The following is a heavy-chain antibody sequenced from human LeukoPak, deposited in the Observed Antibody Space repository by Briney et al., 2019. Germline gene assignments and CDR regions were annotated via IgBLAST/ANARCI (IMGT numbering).Heavy chain of an antibody. CDR2: INAGNGNT. D-gene: IGHD6-19*01. J-gene: IGHJ6*02. Sequence: ASVKVSCKASGYTFTSYAMHWVRQAPGQRLEWMGWINAGNGNTKYSQKFQGRVTMTRDTSISTAYMELSRLRSDDTAVYYCARDSSSGWYGFYYYGMDVWGQGTTVTVSS. V-gene: IGHV1-3*01. CDR1: GYTFTSYA. CDR3: ARDSSSGWYGFYYYGMDV.